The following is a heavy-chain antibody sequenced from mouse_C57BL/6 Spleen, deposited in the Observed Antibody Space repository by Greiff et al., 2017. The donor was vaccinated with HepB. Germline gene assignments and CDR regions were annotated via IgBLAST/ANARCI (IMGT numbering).Heavy chain of an antibody. D-gene: IGHD2-4*01. V-gene: IGHV3-6*01. Sequence: VQLKESGPGLVKPSQSLSLTCSVTGYSITSGYYWNWIRQFPGNKLEWMGYISYDGSNNYNPSLKNRISITRDTSKNQFFLKLNSVTTEDTATYYCARGMYDYDVWGTGTTVTVSS. CDR2: ISYDGSN. CDR1: GYSITSGYY. J-gene: IGHJ1*03. CDR3: ARGMYDYDV.